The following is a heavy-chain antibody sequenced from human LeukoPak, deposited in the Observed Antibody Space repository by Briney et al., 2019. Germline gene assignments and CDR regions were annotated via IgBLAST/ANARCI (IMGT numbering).Heavy chain of an antibody. Sequence: QPGGSLRLSCAASGFTFSSYGMHWVRQAPGKGLEWVAVIWYDGSNKYYADSVKGRFTISRDNSKNTLYLQMNSLRAEDTAVYYCARDQADVEMATIDYWDQGTLVTVSS. V-gene: IGHV3-33*01. CDR1: GFTFSSYG. J-gene: IGHJ4*02. D-gene: IGHD5-24*01. CDR3: ARDQADVEMATIDY. CDR2: IWYDGSNK.